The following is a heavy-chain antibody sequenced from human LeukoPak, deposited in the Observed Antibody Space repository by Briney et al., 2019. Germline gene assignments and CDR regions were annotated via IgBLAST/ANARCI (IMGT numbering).Heavy chain of an antibody. CDR3: ARDRVKWLVYYYGMDV. V-gene: IGHV4-34*01. Sequence: SETLSLTCAVYGESFSGYYWSWIRQPPGKGLEWIGEINHSGSTNYNPSLKSRVTISVDTSKNQFSLKLSSVTAADTAVYYCARDRVKWLVYYYGMDVWGQGTTVTVSS. J-gene: IGHJ6*02. D-gene: IGHD6-19*01. CDR1: GESFSGYY. CDR2: INHSGST.